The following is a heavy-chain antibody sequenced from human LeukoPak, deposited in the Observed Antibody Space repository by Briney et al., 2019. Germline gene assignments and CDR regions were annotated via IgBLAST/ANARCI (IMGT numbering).Heavy chain of an antibody. CDR3: ATLMRGPTGYSGYGGEDY. CDR1: GFTFSNYA. D-gene: IGHD5-12*01. Sequence: PGGSLRLSCAASGFTFSNYATTWVRQAQGKGLQWVSAITGSGGSTYYADSVRGRFAISRDNSKNTLYLQMNSLRAEDTAVYYCATLMRGPTGYSGYGGEDYWGQGTLVTVSS. V-gene: IGHV3-23*01. J-gene: IGHJ4*02. CDR2: ITGSGGST.